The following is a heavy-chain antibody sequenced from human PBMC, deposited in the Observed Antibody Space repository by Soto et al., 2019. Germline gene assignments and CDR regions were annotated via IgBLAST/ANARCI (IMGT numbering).Heavy chain of an antibody. CDR1: GGSISSDSYY. Sequence: PSETLSLTCTVSGGSISSDSYYWSWIRQPPGKGLEWIGYIYYSGSTNYNPSLKSRVTISVDTSKNQFSLKLSSVTAADTAVYYCARHFLWFGELKTHNWFDPWGQGTLVTVSS. CDR2: IYYSGST. CDR3: ARHFLWFGELKTHNWFDP. V-gene: IGHV4-61*01. J-gene: IGHJ5*02. D-gene: IGHD3-10*01.